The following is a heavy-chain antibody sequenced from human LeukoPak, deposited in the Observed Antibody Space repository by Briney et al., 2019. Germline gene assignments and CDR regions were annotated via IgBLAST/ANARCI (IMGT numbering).Heavy chain of an antibody. J-gene: IGHJ4*02. V-gene: IGHV1-18*01. CDR3: ARVGDILSGYPYYFDY. Sequence: ASVKVSCKASGYTFTSYGISWVRQAPGQGLEWMGWINFYNGNIDYAQKLQGRVTMTTDTSTSTAYMELRSLRSDDTAVYHCARVGDILSGYPYYFDYWGQGTLVTVSS. CDR2: INFYNGNI. D-gene: IGHD3-9*01. CDR1: GYTFTSYG.